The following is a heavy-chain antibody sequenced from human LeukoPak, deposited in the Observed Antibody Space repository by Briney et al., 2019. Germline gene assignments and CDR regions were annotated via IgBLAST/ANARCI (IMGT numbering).Heavy chain of an antibody. CDR3: AKVSTDLYGHYEDY. J-gene: IGHJ4*02. D-gene: IGHD4-17*01. CDR2: VSSSGGTT. CDR1: GFTFSTYA. V-gene: IGHV3-23*01. Sequence: GGSLRLSCAASGFTFSTYAMSWVRQAPGKGLEWVSAVSSSGGTTYYADSVKGRFTISRDNSKNTLYLQMNSLRAEDTALYYCAKVSTDLYGHYEDYWGQGTLVTVSS.